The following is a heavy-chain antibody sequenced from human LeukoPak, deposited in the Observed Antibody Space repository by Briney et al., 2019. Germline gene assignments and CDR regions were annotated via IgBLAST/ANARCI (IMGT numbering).Heavy chain of an antibody. CDR2: SYYNGST. CDR1: GGSISSYY. CDR3: ARDGVLGGLFVWDY. D-gene: IGHD3-16*01. Sequence: SETLSLTCTVSGGSISSYYWSWIRHPPRQGLEWIGYSYYNGSTNNNPSPKSRGPISIDTAKTQFSLKLRSVTAADTAVYYCARDGVLGGLFVWDYWGQGTLVTVSS. J-gene: IGHJ4*02. V-gene: IGHV4-59*01.